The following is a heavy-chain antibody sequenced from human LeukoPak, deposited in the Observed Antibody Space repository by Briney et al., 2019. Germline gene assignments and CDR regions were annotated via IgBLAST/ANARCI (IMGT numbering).Heavy chain of an antibody. CDR2: INGGNGNT. V-gene: IGHV1-3*01. CDR1: GYTFTTYA. D-gene: IGHD3-9*01. J-gene: IGHJ6*04. Sequence: GASVKVSCKASGYTFTTYAMHWVRQAPGQRREWMGWINGGNGNTKYSQKFQGRVTITRETSASTAYMELRSLRSEDTAVYYCARESYDILTGYSDYYGIDVWGKGTTVTVSS. CDR3: ARESYDILTGYSDYYGIDV.